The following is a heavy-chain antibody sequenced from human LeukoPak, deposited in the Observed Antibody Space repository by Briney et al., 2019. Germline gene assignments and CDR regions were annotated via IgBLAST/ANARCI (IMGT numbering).Heavy chain of an antibody. CDR3: ARGGEPVGFDY. Sequence: NPGGSLRLSCAASGFTFSNAWMSWVRQAPGKGLEWVGLVRDKPDGGTTDYAAPVKGRFTISRDDSKSMLYLQMNSLRAEDTAVYYCARGGEPVGFDYWGQGTLVTVSS. CDR1: GFTFSNAW. D-gene: IGHD1-26*01. J-gene: IGHJ4*02. V-gene: IGHV3-15*01. CDR2: VRDKPDGGTT.